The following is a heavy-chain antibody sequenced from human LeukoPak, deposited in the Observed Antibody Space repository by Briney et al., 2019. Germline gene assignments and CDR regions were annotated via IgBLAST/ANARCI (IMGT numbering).Heavy chain of an antibody. J-gene: IGHJ4*02. D-gene: IGHD3-22*01. CDR2: MYLSGTT. Sequence: GSLRLSCAASGFTLSSYWMHWVRQPPGKGLEWIGEMYLSGTTHSNPSVKSRVTISIDKSKNQFFLNLSSVTAADTAVYYCAGLVGRYSSGLYYYYFDYWGQGTLVTVSS. CDR1: GFTLSSYW. V-gene: IGHV4-4*02. CDR3: AGLVGRYSSGLYYYYFDY.